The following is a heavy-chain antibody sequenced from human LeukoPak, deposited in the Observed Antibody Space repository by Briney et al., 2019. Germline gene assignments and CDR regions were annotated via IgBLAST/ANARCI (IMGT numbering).Heavy chain of an antibody. CDR1: GDSVSSNSAA. V-gene: IGHV6-1*01. D-gene: IGHD1-26*01. Sequence: SQTLSLTCAISGDSVSSNSAAWNWLRQSPPRGLEWLGRTYYRSKWYNDYAVSVKSRITINPDTSKNQFSLQLNSVSPEDTAVYYCARGGGSYYGGLDYWGQGTLVTVSS. CDR3: ARGGGSYYGGLDY. J-gene: IGHJ4*02. CDR2: TYYRSKWYN.